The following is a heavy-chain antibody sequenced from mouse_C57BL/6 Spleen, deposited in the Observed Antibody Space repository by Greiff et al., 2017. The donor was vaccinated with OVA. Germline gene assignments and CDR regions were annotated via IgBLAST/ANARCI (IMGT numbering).Heavy chain of an antibody. Sequence: QVQLQQSGAELVKPGASVKLSCKASGYTFTEYTIHWVKQRSGQGLEWIGWFYPGSGSIKYNEKFKDKATLTADKASSTVYMELSRLTSEDSAVYFCARHEEDGYGNDYDMDYWGQGTSVTVSS. J-gene: IGHJ4*01. D-gene: IGHD2-2*01. V-gene: IGHV1-62-2*01. CDR3: ARHEEDGYGNDYDMDY. CDR1: GYTFTEYT. CDR2: FYPGSGSI.